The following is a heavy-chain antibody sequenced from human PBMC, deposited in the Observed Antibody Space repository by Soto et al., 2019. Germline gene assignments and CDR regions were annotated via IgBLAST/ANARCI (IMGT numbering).Heavy chain of an antibody. CDR2: ISYDGTNK. J-gene: IGHJ4*02. CDR1: GFTFSSYG. D-gene: IGHD5-12*01. Sequence: GGSLTLSCAASGFTFSSYGMHWVRHAPGKGLEWVAVISYDGTNKYYADSVKGRFTISRDNSKNTLYLQMNSLRAEDTAVYYCAKERGYSGYALFDYWGQGTLVTVSS. V-gene: IGHV3-30*18. CDR3: AKERGYSGYALFDY.